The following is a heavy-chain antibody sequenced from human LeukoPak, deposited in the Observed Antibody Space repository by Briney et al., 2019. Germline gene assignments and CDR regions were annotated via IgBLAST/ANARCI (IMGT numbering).Heavy chain of an antibody. CDR1: GGSFSGYY. D-gene: IGHD2-2*01. Sequence: SETLSLTCAVYGGSFSGYYWSWIRQPPGKGLEWIGEINHSGSTNYNPSLKSRVTISVDTSKNRFSLKLSSVTAAGTAVYYCARVASMNGFDPWGQGTLVTVSS. V-gene: IGHV4-34*01. CDR3: ARVASMNGFDP. CDR2: INHSGST. J-gene: IGHJ5*02.